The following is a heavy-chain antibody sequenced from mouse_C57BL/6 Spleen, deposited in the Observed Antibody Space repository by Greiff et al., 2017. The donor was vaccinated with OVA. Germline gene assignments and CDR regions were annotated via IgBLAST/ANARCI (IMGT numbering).Heavy chain of an antibody. D-gene: IGHD2-5*01. CDR3: ARHEDREAAYYSNYDY. J-gene: IGHJ2*01. Sequence: QVQLQQSGAELVKPGASVKLSCKASGYTFTEYTIHWVKQRPGQGLEWIGWFYPGSGSTKYNEKFKDKAPLTADKPSSTVYMELNRLTSEESAVDFCARHEDREAAYYSNYDYWGQGTTLTVSS. CDR1: GYTFTEYT. V-gene: IGHV1-62-2*01. CDR2: FYPGSGST.